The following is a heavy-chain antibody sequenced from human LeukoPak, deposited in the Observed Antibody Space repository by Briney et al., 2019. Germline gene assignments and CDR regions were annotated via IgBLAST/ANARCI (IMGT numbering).Heavy chain of an antibody. J-gene: IGHJ6*03. CDR3: ARAEPYNWNYSWYYYYYYMDV. V-gene: IGHV3-21*01. CDR1: GFTFSTFA. CDR2: IFPSGGEI. Sequence: GGSLSLSCAASGFTFSTFAMIWVRQPPGKGLEWVSSIFPSGGEIHYADSVRGRFTISRDNAKNSLYLQMNSLRAEDTAVYYCARAEPYNWNYSWYYYYYYMDVWGKGTTVTVSS. D-gene: IGHD1-7*01.